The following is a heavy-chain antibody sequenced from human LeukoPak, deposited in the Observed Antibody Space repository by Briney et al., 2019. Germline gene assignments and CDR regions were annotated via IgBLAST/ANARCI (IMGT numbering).Heavy chain of an antibody. D-gene: IGHD2-15*01. CDR3: AKGYWVLRKGFDS. CDR2: IGSSGSTI. V-gene: IGHV3-11*04. Sequence: GGSLRLSCVASGFTFSDYYMSWIRQAPGKGLEWVAYIGSSGSTIYYADSVKGRFTISRDNAKKSLYLQMNNLTAEDTALYYCAKGYWVLRKGFDSWGQGTLVTVSS. CDR1: GFTFSDYY. J-gene: IGHJ4*02.